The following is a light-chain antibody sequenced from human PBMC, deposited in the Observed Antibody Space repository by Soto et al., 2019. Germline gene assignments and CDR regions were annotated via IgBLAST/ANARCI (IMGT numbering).Light chain of an antibody. J-gene: IGKJ4*01. Sequence: EIVMTQSPATLSVSPGERATLSCRASQSVSSNLAWYQQKPGQAPRLLIYGASTRATGIPARFSGSGSGTEFTLTISSLQSEDFAVYYCQQYNNGLTFGGGTQVDIK. CDR1: QSVSSN. V-gene: IGKV3-15*01. CDR3: QQYNNGLT. CDR2: GAS.